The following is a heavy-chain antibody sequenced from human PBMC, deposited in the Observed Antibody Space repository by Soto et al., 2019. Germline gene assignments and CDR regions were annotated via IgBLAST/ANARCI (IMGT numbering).Heavy chain of an antibody. D-gene: IGHD6-6*01. CDR3: AALPRY. V-gene: IGHV4-59*01. CDR2: FYYSGTT. CDR1: GGSISSYY. Sequence: QVQLQESGPGLVKPSETLSLTCNVSGGSISSYYWSWVRQSPGKELEWIGYFYYSGTTNYNPSLKSRVTISIDMSKNQISLKLTSVTAADTAVYYCAALPRYWGQGTLVTVSS. J-gene: IGHJ4*02.